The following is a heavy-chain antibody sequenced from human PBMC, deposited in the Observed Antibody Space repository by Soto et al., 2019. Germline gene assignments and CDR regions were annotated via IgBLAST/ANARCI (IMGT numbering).Heavy chain of an antibody. V-gene: IGHV3-21*01. CDR2: ISSNSAYI. Sequence: LRLSCAASGFTFRSFTMNWVRQAPGKGLEWVSTISSNSAYIYYTDALRGRFTISRDNAKNSLHLQMNSLRAEDTAVYYCTRERYSYGPYYFDYWGQGTLVTVSS. J-gene: IGHJ4*02. D-gene: IGHD5-18*01. CDR3: TRERYSYGPYYFDY. CDR1: GFTFRSFT.